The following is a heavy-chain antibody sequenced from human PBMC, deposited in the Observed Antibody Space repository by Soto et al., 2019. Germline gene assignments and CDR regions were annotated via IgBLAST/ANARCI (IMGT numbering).Heavy chain of an antibody. V-gene: IGHV3-48*03. CDR1: GFTFSDYE. CDR2: ISASGATI. CDR3: AKYYFGMGV. Sequence: EEQLVESGGGLVQPGGSLRLSCAASGFTFSDYEVNWVHQAPGKGLEWISYISASGATIHYADSVRGRLTISRDNAKNSVYLQMNSLRADDTGVYYCAKYYFGMGVWGQGTTVTVSS. J-gene: IGHJ6*02. D-gene: IGHD3-10*01.